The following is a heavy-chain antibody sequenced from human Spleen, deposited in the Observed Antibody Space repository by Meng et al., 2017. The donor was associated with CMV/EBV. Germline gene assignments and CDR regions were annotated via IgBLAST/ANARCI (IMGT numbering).Heavy chain of an antibody. Sequence: SGGSISSSDWWSWVRQPPGKGLEWIGEVYHSGGTSYNTSLKSRVTISVDKSKNQFSLRLSSVTAADTAVYYCARLPLGRRGVLPFDPWGQGTLVTVSS. D-gene: IGHD2-15*01. V-gene: IGHV4-4*02. CDR2: VYHSGGT. J-gene: IGHJ5*02. CDR3: ARLPLGRRGVLPFDP. CDR1: GGSISSSDW.